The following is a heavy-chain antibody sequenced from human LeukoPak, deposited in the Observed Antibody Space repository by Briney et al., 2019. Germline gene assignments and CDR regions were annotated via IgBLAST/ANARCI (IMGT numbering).Heavy chain of an antibody. V-gene: IGHV1-2*02. Sequence: ASVKVSCKASGYTFTGYYMHWVQQAPGQGLEWMGWINPNSGGTNYAQKFQGRVTMTRDTSISTAYMELSRLRSDDTAVYYCAREENSSSSRAFDIWGQGTMVTVSS. CDR1: GYTFTGYY. J-gene: IGHJ3*02. D-gene: IGHD6-6*01. CDR3: AREENSSSSRAFDI. CDR2: INPNSGGT.